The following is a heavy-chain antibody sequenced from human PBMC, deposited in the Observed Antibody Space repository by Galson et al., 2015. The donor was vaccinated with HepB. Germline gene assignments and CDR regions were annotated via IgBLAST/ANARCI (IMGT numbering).Heavy chain of an antibody. D-gene: IGHD1-14*01. V-gene: IGHV3-48*01. CDR3: AREVGGTLGRFDP. CDR1: GFTFSPYS. J-gene: IGHJ5*02. CDR2: ISSSGTTK. Sequence: SLRLSCAASGFTFSPYSMNWVRQAPGKGLEWLSYISSSGTTKYYADSVKGRFTISRDNAKNSLYLQMNSLRAEDTAVYHCAREVGGTLGRFDPWGQGTLVTVSS.